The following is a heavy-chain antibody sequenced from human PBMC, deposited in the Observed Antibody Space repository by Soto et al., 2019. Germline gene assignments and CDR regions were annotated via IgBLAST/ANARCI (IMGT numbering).Heavy chain of an antibody. CDR2: ISAYNGNT. D-gene: IGHD3-22*01. Sequence: ASVKVSCKASGYTFTSYGISWVRQAPGQGLEWMGWISAYNGNTNYAQKLQGRVTMTTDTSTSTAYMELRSLRSDDTAVYYCARVTYYYDSSGYAVRHTIDYWGQGTLVTVSS. CDR3: ARVTYYYDSSGYAVRHTIDY. J-gene: IGHJ4*02. V-gene: IGHV1-18*01. CDR1: GYTFTSYG.